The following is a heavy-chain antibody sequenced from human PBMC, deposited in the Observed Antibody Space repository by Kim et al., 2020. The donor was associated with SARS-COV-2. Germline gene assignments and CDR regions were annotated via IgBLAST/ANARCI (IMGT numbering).Heavy chain of an antibody. D-gene: IGHD6-13*01. CDR2: ISNRAYTI. Sequence: GGSLRLSCAASGFTFSDYDMSWIRQAPGKGLEWISYISNRAYTINYAASVQGRFTISRDNGGNSLSLQMTSLRPDATSIYYCARDRGYYFDYWGQGTLVTVSS. CDR1: GFTFSDYD. V-gene: IGHV3-11*04. J-gene: IGHJ4*02. CDR3: ARDRGYYFDY.